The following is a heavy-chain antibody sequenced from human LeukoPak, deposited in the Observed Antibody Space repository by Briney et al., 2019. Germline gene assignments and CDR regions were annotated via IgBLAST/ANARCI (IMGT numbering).Heavy chain of an antibody. D-gene: IGHD3-3*01. CDR2: IYTSGST. Sequence: SETLSLTCTVSGGSISSYYWSWIRQPAGKGLEWIGRIYTSGSTNYNPSLKSRVTMSVDTSKNQFSLKLSSVTAADMAAYYCARDLYYDFWSGTPIGWFDPWGQGTLVTVSS. CDR1: GGSISSYY. CDR3: ARDLYYDFWSGTPIGWFDP. J-gene: IGHJ5*02. V-gene: IGHV4-4*07.